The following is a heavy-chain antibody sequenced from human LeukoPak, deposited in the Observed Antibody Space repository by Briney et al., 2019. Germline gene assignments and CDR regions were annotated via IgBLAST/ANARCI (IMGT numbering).Heavy chain of an antibody. V-gene: IGHV4-59*01. CDR2: IYYTGST. CDR1: GSSISSYY. D-gene: IGHD2-15*01. J-gene: IGHJ5*02. Sequence: SETLSLTCTISGSSISSYYWSWIRQPPGKGLEWIGYIYYTGSTNYNPSPKSRVTISLDTSKNQFSLKLSSVTAADTAVYYCAKGLQRVVAATAFWFDPWGQGTLVTVSS. CDR3: AKGLQRVVAATAFWFDP.